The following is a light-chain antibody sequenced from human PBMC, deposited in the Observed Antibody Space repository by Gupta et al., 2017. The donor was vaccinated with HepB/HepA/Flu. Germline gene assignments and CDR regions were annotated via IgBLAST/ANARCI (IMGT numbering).Light chain of an antibody. J-gene: IGLJ2*01. CDR1: SSDVGGYDY. V-gene: IGLV2-14*03. CDR3: SSYTTSTTVV. CDR2: DVS. Sequence: QSALPQPPSVSGSPGQSITISCTGTSSDVGGYDYVSWYQQHPGKAPKLMIYDVSNRPSGVSNRFSGSKTGNTASLTISGLQAEDEADYYCSSYTTSTTVVFGGGTKLTVL.